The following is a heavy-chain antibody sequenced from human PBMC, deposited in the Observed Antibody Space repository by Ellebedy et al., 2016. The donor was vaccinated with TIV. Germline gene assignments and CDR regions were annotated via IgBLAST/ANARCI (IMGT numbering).Heavy chain of an antibody. D-gene: IGHD5-18*01. J-gene: IGHJ5*02. CDR3: ARDLRGRDTAIPYWFDP. Sequence: GESLKISXAASGFTFSSYSMNWVRQAPGKGLEWVSYISSSSSTIYYADSVKGRFTISRDNAKNSLYLQMNSLRAEDTAVYYCARDLRGRDTAIPYWFDPWGQGTLVTVSS. V-gene: IGHV3-48*04. CDR2: ISSSSSTI. CDR1: GFTFSSYS.